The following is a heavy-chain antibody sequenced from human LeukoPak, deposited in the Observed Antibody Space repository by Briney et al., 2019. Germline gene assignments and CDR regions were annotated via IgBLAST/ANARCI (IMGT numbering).Heavy chain of an antibody. CDR3: ARHLSPYYYDGSGYFGY. J-gene: IGHJ4*02. Sequence: SETLSLTCTVSGGSISSGDYSWSWIRQPPGKGLEWIGYIYYSGSTYYNPSLKSRVTISVDTSKNQFSLKLSSVTAADTAVYYCARHLSPYYYDGSGYFGYWGQGTLVTVSS. CDR2: IYYSGST. V-gene: IGHV4-30-4*01. D-gene: IGHD3-22*01. CDR1: GGSISSGDYS.